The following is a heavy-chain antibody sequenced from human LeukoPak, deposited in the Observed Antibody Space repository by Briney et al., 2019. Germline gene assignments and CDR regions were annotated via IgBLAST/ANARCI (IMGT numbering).Heavy chain of an antibody. J-gene: IGHJ5*02. CDR3: ARGYGSGSYYNWFDP. V-gene: IGHV4-61*02. CDR2: IYTSGST. CDR1: GGSISSGSYY. D-gene: IGHD3-10*01. Sequence: NSSETLSLTCTVSGGSISSGSYYWSWIRQPAGKGLEWIGRIYTSGSTNYNPSLKSRVTISVDTSKNQFSLKLSSVTAADTAVYYCARGYGSGSYYNWFDPWGQGTLVTVSS.